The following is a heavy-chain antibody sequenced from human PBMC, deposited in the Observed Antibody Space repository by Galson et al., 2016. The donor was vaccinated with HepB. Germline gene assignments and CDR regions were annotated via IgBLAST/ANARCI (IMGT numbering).Heavy chain of an antibody. CDR1: GFTFPTYT. CDR3: VTGDNRDF. D-gene: IGHD1-1*01. J-gene: IGHJ4*02. CDR2: IDSSGIYM. V-gene: IGHV3-21*06. Sequence: SLRLSCATSGFTFPTYTMNWVRQAPGKGPEWLASIDSSGIYMYYAESAKGRFTISRDNARNSLSLQMSSLRAEDTALYYCVTGDNRDFWGQGTLVTVSS.